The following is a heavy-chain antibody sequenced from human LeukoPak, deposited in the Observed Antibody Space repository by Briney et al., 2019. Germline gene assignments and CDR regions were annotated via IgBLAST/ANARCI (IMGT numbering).Heavy chain of an antibody. CDR1: GYSFPNYW. CDR3: ARERESGSSWFDP. J-gene: IGHJ5*02. V-gene: IGHV5-51*01. CDR2: IYPDNSDT. Sequence: GESLKISCKASGYSFPNYWIGWVRQMPGKGLEWMAIIYPDNSDTRYSASFEGQVTISVDTSITTAYLQWSRLTASDTAMYYCARERESGSSWFDPWGQGTLVTVPS. D-gene: IGHD3-10*01.